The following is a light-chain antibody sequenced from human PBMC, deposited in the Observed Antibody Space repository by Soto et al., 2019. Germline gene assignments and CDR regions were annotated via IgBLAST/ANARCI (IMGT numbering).Light chain of an antibody. V-gene: IGKV1-5*01. J-gene: IGKJ2*01. CDR1: QSISSW. CDR3: QQYSNYPYT. Sequence: DIRMTQSPSTLSASVGDRVTITCRASQSISSWLAWYQQKPKKTPNLLISDASSLESGVPSRFSGSGSGTEFTLTISSLQPDDFATYYCQQYSNYPYTFGHGTQLET. CDR2: DAS.